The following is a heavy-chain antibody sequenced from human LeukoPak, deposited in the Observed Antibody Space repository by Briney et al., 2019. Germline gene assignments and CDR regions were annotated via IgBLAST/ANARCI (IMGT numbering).Heavy chain of an antibody. CDR1: GFTFSSYW. CDR3: ARGPVTMVRGVEPLWWFDP. J-gene: IGHJ5*02. V-gene: IGHV3-74*01. CDR2: INTDGSST. Sequence: GGSLRLSCAASGFTFSSYWMHWVRQAPGKGLVWVSRINTDGSSTSYADSVKGRFTISRDNAKNTLYLQMNSLRAEDTAVYYCARGPVTMVRGVEPLWWFDPWGQGTLVTVSS. D-gene: IGHD3-10*01.